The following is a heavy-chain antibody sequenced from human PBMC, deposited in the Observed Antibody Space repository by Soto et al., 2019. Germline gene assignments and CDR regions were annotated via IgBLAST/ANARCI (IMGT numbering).Heavy chain of an antibody. Sequence: GASVKVSCKASGGNFTNFGISWVRQAPGQGLEWMGGIIPLFGTTNYAHKFRGRVTVTADESTSTVYMELNSLRSEDTAMYYCARAHGTSWYNWFGPWGQGTLVTVSS. CDR3: ARAHGTSWYNWFGP. CDR1: GGNFTNFG. J-gene: IGHJ5*02. D-gene: IGHD1-26*01. V-gene: IGHV1-69*13. CDR2: IIPLFGTT.